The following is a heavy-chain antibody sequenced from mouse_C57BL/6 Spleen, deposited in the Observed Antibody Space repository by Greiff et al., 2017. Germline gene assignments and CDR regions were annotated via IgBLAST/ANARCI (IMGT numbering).Heavy chain of an antibody. V-gene: IGHV1-69*01. CDR2: IVPSDSYT. D-gene: IGHD1-1*01. Sequence: QVQLQQPGAELVMPGASVKLSCKASGYTFTSYWMHWVKQRPGQGLEWIGEIVPSDSYTNYNQKFKGKSTLTVDKSSSTAYMQLSILTSEDSAVYYCAVSHYGSSDGYFDVWGTGTTVTVSS. J-gene: IGHJ1*03. CDR1: GYTFTSYW. CDR3: AVSHYGSSDGYFDV.